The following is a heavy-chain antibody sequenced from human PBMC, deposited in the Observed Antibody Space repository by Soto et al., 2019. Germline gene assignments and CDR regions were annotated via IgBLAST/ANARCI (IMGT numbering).Heavy chain of an antibody. V-gene: IGHV3-33*01. CDR3: ARESTVAGIFDY. CDR1: GFTFSSYG. CDR2: IWYDGSNK. D-gene: IGHD6-19*01. J-gene: IGHJ4*02. Sequence: QVQLVASGGGVVQPGRSLRLSCAASGFTFSSYGMHWVRQAPGKGLEWVAVIWYDGSNKYYADSVKGRFTISRDNSKNTLYLQMNSLRAEDTAVYYCARESTVAGIFDYWGQGTLVTVSS.